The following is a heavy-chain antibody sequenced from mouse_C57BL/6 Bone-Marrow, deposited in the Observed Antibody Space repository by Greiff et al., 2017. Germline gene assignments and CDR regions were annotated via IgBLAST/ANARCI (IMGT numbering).Heavy chain of an antibody. CDR2: IYPRDGST. CDR3: ARRVDYYGLDY. J-gene: IGHJ2*01. Sequence: VQLVESDAELVKPGASVKISCKVSGYTFTDHTIHWMKQRPEQGLEWIGYIYPRDGSTQYNEKFKGKATLTADKSSSTAFMQLNSLTSEDSAVYFCARRVDYYGLDYWGQGTTLTVSS. CDR1: GYTFTDHT. D-gene: IGHD1-1*01. V-gene: IGHV1-78*01.